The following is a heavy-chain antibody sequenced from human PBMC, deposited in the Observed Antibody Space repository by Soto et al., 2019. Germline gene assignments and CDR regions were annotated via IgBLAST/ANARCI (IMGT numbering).Heavy chain of an antibody. J-gene: IGHJ4*02. CDR1: GGSFSGYY. CDR3: ARDSLFLRGFDY. D-gene: IGHD4-17*01. CDR2: INHSGST. V-gene: IGHV4-34*01. Sequence: SETLSLTCAVYGGSFSGYYWSWIRQPPGKGLEWIGEINHSGSTNYNPSLKSRVTISVDTSKNQFSLKLSSVTAADTAVYYCARDSLFLRGFDYWGQGTLVTVSS.